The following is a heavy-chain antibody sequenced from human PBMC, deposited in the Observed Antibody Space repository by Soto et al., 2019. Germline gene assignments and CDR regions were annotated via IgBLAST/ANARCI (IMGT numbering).Heavy chain of an antibody. D-gene: IGHD2-15*01. CDR1: GGTFSSYA. CDR3: ARGVAIKDGYYYYGMDV. V-gene: IGHV1-69*01. J-gene: IGHJ6*02. Sequence: QVQLVQSGAEVKKPGSSVKVSCKASGGTFSSYAISWVRQAPGQGLECMGGIIPIFGTANYAKKFQGRVTITADESTSTAYMELSSLRSEDTAVYYCARGVAIKDGYYYYGMDVWGQGTTVTVSS. CDR2: IIPIFGTA.